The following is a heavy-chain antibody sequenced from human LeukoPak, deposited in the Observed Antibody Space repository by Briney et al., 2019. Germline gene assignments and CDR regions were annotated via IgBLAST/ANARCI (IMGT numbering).Heavy chain of an antibody. V-gene: IGHV3-30*04. CDR1: GFTFSSYA. CDR3: ARGGGVPAAIQGLFDY. CDR2: ISFDGSNK. D-gene: IGHD2-2*01. Sequence: GGSLRLSCAASGFTFSSYAMHWVRQAPGKGLEWVAVISFDGSNKYYADSVKGRFTISRDNSKNTLYLQMNSLRAGDTAVYYCARGGGVPAAIQGLFDYWGQGTLVTVSS. J-gene: IGHJ4*02.